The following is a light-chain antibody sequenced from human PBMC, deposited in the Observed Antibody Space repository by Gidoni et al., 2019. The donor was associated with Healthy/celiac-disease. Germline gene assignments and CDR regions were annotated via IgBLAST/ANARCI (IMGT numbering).Light chain of an antibody. CDR2: EVS. Sequence: QSALTQPPSVSGSPGQSVTIPCTGTRSDVGSYNLVSWYQQPQVTAPKLMIYEVSHRPSGVPDRFSGSKSGNTASLTISGLQAEDEADYYCSSYTSSSSWVFGGGTKLTVL. V-gene: IGLV2-18*02. CDR1: RSDVGSYNL. J-gene: IGLJ3*02. CDR3: SSYTSSSSWV.